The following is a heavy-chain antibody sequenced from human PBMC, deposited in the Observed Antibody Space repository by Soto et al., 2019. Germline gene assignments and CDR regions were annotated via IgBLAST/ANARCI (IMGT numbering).Heavy chain of an antibody. D-gene: IGHD6-19*01. CDR1: GDSVSSTSTA. CDR3: ARGSYYSGWV. V-gene: IGHV6-1*01. CDR2: TYYRSKWYS. J-gene: IGHJ4*02. Sequence: SQTLSLTCAISGDSVSSTSTAWSWIRQSPSRGLEWLGRTYYRSKWYSDYAVSVKSRITINPDTSKNQFSLQLNSVTPEDTAVYCCARGSYYSGWVWGQGTLVTAPQ.